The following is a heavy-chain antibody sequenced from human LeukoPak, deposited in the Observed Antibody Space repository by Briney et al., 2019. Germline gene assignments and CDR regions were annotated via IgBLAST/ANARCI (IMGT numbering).Heavy chain of an antibody. CDR1: GFTFSSYS. CDR2: ISYDGSNK. D-gene: IGHD3-10*01. Sequence: GGSLRLSCAASGFTFSSYSMNWVRQAPGKGLEWVAVISYDGSNKYYADSVKGRFTISRDNSKNTLYLQMNSLRAEDTAVYYCAKGRGLSGYYYMDVWGKGTTVTVSS. V-gene: IGHV3-30*18. J-gene: IGHJ6*03. CDR3: AKGRGLSGYYYMDV.